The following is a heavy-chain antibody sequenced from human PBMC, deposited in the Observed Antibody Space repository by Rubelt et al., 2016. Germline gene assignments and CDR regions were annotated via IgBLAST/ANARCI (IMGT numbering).Heavy chain of an antibody. V-gene: IGHV3-15*07. CDR3: ITGTVGATTVDYH. D-gene: IGHD1-26*01. Sequence: SNAWMNWVRQAPGKGLEWVGRIKSKTDGGTIDYTAPVKGRFTISRDDSIHTVFLQMNRLKTEDTAVYYCITGTVGATTVDYHWGQGTLVTVSS. CDR2: IKSKTDGGTI. CDR1: SNAW. J-gene: IGHJ4*02.